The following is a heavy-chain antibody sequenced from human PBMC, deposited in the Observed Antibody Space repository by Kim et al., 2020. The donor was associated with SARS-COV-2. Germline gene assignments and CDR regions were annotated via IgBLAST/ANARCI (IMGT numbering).Heavy chain of an antibody. CDR1: GDSVSSNSAA. V-gene: IGHV6-1*01. D-gene: IGHD6-19*01. J-gene: IGHJ5*02. CDR3: VGGGGWNT. Sequence: SQTLSLTCAISGDSVSSNSAAWNWIRQSPSRGLEWLGRTYYRSKWYNEYAVSVKGRITLNPDTSKNQFSLQLNSVTPEDTAVYYCVGGGGWNTWGQGTLVTVSS. CDR2: TYYRSKWYN.